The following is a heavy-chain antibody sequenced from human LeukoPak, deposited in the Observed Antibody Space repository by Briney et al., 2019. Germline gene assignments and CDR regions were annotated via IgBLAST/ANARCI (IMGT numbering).Heavy chain of an antibody. Sequence: GGSLRLSCAASGFTVSSNYMSWVRQAPGKGLEWVANIKQDGSEESYVDSVKGRFTISRDNAKNSLYLQMNSLRVEDTAVYYCVRGIDYWGQGTLVTVSS. V-gene: IGHV3-7*03. CDR3: VRGIDY. CDR2: IKQDGSEE. J-gene: IGHJ4*02. CDR1: GFTVSSNY.